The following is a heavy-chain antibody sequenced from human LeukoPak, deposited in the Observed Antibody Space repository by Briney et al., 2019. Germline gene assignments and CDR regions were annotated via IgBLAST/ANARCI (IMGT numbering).Heavy chain of an antibody. Sequence: PSETLSLTCTITSGSINGHYWSWIRQSAGKEMQWIGRIYTSGATNYNPSFKSRVTISVDTSETLFSLKLSFVTAADTAVYYCARGRGSGENDFWGQGTLVTVSS. CDR1: SGSINGHY. CDR2: IYTSGAT. D-gene: IGHD6-19*01. V-gene: IGHV4-4*07. CDR3: ARGRGSGENDF. J-gene: IGHJ4*02.